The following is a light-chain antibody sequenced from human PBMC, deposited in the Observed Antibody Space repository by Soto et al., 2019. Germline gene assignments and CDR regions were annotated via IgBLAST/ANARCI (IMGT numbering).Light chain of an antibody. J-gene: IGKJ5*01. V-gene: IGKV3D-20*02. Sequence: EIGLTQSPGTLSWCPGERAXXXXXXIQMVSSSYLAWYQQKPGQAPRLLIYDASNRATGIPARFSGSGSGTDFTLTISSLEPEDFAVYYCQQRSNWPPITFGQGTRLEIK. CDR1: QMVSSSY. CDR2: DAS. CDR3: QQRSNWPPIT.